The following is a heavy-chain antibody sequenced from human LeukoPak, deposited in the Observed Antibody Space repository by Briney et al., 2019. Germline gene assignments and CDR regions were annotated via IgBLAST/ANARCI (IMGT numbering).Heavy chain of an antibody. Sequence: GGSLRLSCAASGFTFSSYGMHWVRQAPGKGLEWVAFIRYDGSNKYYADSVKGRFTISRDNSKNTLYLQMNSLRAEDTAVYYCANKDYGDYPGHFDSWGQGTLVTVSS. CDR1: GFTFSSYG. CDR3: ANKDYGDYPGHFDS. J-gene: IGHJ4*02. D-gene: IGHD4-17*01. CDR2: IRYDGSNK. V-gene: IGHV3-30*02.